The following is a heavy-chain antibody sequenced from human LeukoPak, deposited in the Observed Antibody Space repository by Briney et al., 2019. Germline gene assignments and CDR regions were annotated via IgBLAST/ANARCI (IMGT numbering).Heavy chain of an antibody. V-gene: IGHV1-18*01. CDR2: ISGQHGKT. D-gene: IGHD3-10*01. CDR3: ARGGSGWFGALEFDY. CDR1: GYTFNTYG. J-gene: IGHJ4*02. Sequence: GASVKVSCKASGYTFNTYGVIWVRQAPGKGFEWLGRISGQHGKTTYPQKFQDRVRMTTDTSTSTAYMELRSLTSDDTGVYFCARGGSGWFGALEFDYWGQGTLVTVSS.